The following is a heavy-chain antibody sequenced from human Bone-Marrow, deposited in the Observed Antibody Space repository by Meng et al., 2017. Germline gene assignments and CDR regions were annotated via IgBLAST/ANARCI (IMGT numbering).Heavy chain of an antibody. Sequence: ASVKVSCKTSGYSFDIYGVNWVRQAPGQGLEWMGWISAYNGNTNYAQKLQGRVTMTTDTSTSTAYMELRSLRSDDTAVYYCARDLRRSRDFYGSGSYIRYYYYGMDVWGQGTTVTVSS. CDR1: GYSFDIYG. CDR2: ISAYNGNT. J-gene: IGHJ6*02. D-gene: IGHD3-10*01. CDR3: ARDLRRSRDFYGSGSYIRYYYYGMDV. V-gene: IGHV1-18*01.